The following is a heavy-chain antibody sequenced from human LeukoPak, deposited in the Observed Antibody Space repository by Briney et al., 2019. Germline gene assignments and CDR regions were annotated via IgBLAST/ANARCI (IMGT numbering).Heavy chain of an antibody. CDR1: GGSISSYY. CDR2: IYYSGST. CDR3: AREKEQLRLSPDY. D-gene: IGHD5-18*01. V-gene: IGHV4-59*01. Sequence: SETLSLTCTVSGGSISSYYWSWIRQPPGKGLEWIGYIYYSGSTNYNPSLKSRVTISVDTSKNQFSLKLSSVTAADTAVYYCAREKEQLRLSPDYWGQGTLVTVSS. J-gene: IGHJ4*02.